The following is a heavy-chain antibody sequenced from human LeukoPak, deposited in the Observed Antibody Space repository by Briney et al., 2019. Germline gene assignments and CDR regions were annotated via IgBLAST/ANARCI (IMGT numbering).Heavy chain of an antibody. Sequence: ASVNVSCKASGYTFTNYPITWVRQAPAQRLEWMGWICAYNGNTNYAQKLQGRVTMTTDTTTSTAYMELRSLRSDDTAVYYCARDSGWFDPWGQGNLGTVSS. CDR1: GYTFTNYP. D-gene: IGHD1-26*01. J-gene: IGHJ5*02. CDR2: ICAYNGNT. V-gene: IGHV1-18*01. CDR3: ARDSGWFDP.